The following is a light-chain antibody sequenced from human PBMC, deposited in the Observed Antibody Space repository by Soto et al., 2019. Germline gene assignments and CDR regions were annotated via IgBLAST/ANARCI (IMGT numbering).Light chain of an antibody. J-gene: IGKJ2*01. CDR2: GAS. CDR1: QSVSSSY. CDR3: QQYGSSPPSYT. V-gene: IGKV3-20*01. Sequence: EIVLTQSPGTLSLSPGERATLSCRASQSVSSSYLAWYQQQPGQAPRLLIYGASSRATGIPDRFSGSGCGTDFTLTISRLEPEDFAVYYCQQYGSSPPSYTFGQGTKLEIK.